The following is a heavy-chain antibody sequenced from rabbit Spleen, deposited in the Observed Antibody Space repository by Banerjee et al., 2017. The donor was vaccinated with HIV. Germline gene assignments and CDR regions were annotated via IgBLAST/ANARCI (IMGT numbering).Heavy chain of an antibody. Sequence: QEQLVESGGGLVQPGGSLKLSCKASGFDFSGYGMSWVRQAPGKGLEWIGYIDPLFSNTYYASWVNGRFTISSHNAQNTLYLQLNSLTAADTATYFCVRDTASSFSSYGMDLWGPGTLVTVS. CDR2: IDPLFSNT. V-gene: IGHV1S47*01. D-gene: IGHD8-1*01. J-gene: IGHJ6*01. CDR3: VRDTASSFSSYGMDL. CDR1: GFDFSGYG.